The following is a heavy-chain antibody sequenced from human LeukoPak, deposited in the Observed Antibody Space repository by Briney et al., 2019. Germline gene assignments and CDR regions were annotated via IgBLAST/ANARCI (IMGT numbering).Heavy chain of an antibody. CDR3: AKTYGSGSYWDY. V-gene: IGHV3-23*01. CDR1: GFTFSSYA. CDR2: ISGSGGST. J-gene: IGHJ4*02. D-gene: IGHD3-10*01. Sequence: PGGSLRLSFAASGFTFSSYAMSWVRQAPGKGLEWVSAISGSGGSTYYADSVKGRFIISRDNSKNTLYLQMNSLRAEDTAVYYCAKTYGSGSYWDYWGQGTLVTVSS.